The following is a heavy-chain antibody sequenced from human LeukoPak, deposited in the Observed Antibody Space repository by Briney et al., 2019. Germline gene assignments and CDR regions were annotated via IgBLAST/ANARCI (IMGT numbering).Heavy chain of an antibody. D-gene: IGHD3-3*01. J-gene: IGHJ4*02. Sequence: SETLSLTCTVSGGSISSYYWSWIRQPPGKGLEWIGYIYYSGSTNYNPSLKSRVTISVDTSKNQFSLKLTSVTAADTAVYYCARREADFWSGYSYYFDFWGQGTLVTVSS. CDR1: GGSISSYY. CDR2: IYYSGST. V-gene: IGHV4-59*12. CDR3: ARREADFWSGYSYYFDF.